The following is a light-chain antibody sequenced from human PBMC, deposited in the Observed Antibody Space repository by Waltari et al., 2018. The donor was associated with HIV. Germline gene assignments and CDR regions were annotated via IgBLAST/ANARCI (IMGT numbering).Light chain of an antibody. CDR1: SNDMREYSY. J-gene: IGLJ1*01. Sequence: QSALTQPPYASGSPGQSLTISCPGTSNDMREYSYVSWYQHHPGRAPKLLIFGVTARPSGFPDRFSGSRSGYSASLPVSGLQAEDEADYSCASYRGISNPYVFGTGTKVTVL. V-gene: IGLV2-8*01. CDR3: ASYRGISNPYV. CDR2: GVT.